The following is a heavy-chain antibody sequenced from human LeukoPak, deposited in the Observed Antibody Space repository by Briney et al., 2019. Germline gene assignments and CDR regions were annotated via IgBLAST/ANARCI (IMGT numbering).Heavy chain of an antibody. V-gene: IGHV4-59*12. J-gene: IGHJ4*02. CDR3: AREGGPYRPLDY. CDR1: GGSISSYY. Sequence: SETLSLTCTVSGGSISSYYWSWIRQPPGKGLEWIGYIYYSGSTNYNPSLKSRVTISVDTSKNQFSLKLTSVTAADTAVYYCAREGGPYRPLDYSGQGTLATVAS. CDR2: IYYSGST.